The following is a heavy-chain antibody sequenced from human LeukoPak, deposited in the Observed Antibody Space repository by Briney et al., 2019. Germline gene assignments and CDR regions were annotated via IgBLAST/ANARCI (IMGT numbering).Heavy chain of an antibody. CDR2: IYHSGST. Sequence: SETLSLTCAVSGGSISSSNWWSWVRQPPGKGLEWIGEIYHSGSTNYNPSLKSRVTISVDKSKNQFSLKLSSVTAADTAVYYCARATGGSGWYFPFDYWGQGTLVTVSS. CDR3: ARATGGSGWYFPFDY. CDR1: GGSISSSNW. V-gene: IGHV4-4*02. D-gene: IGHD6-19*01. J-gene: IGHJ4*02.